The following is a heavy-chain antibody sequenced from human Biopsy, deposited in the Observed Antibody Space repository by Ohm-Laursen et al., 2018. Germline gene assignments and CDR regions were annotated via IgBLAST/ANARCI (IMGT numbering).Heavy chain of an antibody. V-gene: IGHV4-4*07. CDR1: GDSINNYY. J-gene: IGHJ3*02. D-gene: IGHD1-26*01. CDR2: IYTSGSP. CDR3: ARGTGRYYVYGAFDI. Sequence: PETLSLTWPVSGDSINNYYWSWIRQPAGKGLEWIERIYTSGSPNYNPSLESRVTMSVDTSKNQFSLNLRSVTAADTAVYYCARGTGRYYVYGAFDIWGQGTVVTVSS.